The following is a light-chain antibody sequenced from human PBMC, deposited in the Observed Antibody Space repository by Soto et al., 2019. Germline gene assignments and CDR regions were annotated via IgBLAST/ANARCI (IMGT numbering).Light chain of an antibody. CDR1: SSNIGADYD. J-gene: IGLJ1*01. CDR3: SSYAGSNYV. CDR2: GNK. V-gene: IGLV1-40*01. Sequence: QSVLTQPPSVSGAPGQRVTISCTGSSSNIGADYDVHWYQQFPGTAPKLLIYGNKNRPSGVPDRFSGSKSGTSASLAITGLQAEDEADYYCSSYAGSNYVFGTGTKLTVL.